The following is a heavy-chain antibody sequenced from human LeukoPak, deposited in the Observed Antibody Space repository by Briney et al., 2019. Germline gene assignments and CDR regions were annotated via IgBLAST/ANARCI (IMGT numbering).Heavy chain of an antibody. CDR3: ARLGIAYYYDSSGINDASDI. J-gene: IGHJ3*02. V-gene: IGHV1-69*05. CDR1: GGTFSSYA. CDR2: IIPIFGTA. D-gene: IGHD3-22*01. Sequence: SVKVSCKASGGTFSSYAISWVRQAPGQGLEWMGRIIPIFGTANYAQKFQGRVTITTDESTSTAYMELSTLRSEDTAVYYCARLGIAYYYDSSGINDASDIWGQGTMVTVSS.